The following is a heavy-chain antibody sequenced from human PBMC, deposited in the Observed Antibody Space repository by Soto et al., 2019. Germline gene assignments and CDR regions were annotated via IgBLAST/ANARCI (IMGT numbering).Heavy chain of an antibody. V-gene: IGHV3-33*01. CDR1: GFTFSSYG. D-gene: IGHD5-18*01. CDR2: IWFDGSNK. J-gene: IGHJ4*02. CDR3: ARDNHSGHSCGINDY. Sequence: PGGSLRLSCAASGFTFSSYGVHWVRQAPGKGLEWVAAIWFDGSNKYYADSVKGRFTISRDNSKNTLYLQMNSLRAEDTAVYYCARDNHSGHSCGINDYRGQRTLVTVSS.